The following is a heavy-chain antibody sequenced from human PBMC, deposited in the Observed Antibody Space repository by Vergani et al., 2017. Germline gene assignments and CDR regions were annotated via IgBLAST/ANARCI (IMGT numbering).Heavy chain of an antibody. CDR2: IIPIFGTA. J-gene: IGHJ4*02. CDR3: ARGTVRSSTSCFDY. Sequence: QVQLVQSGAEVKKPGSSVKVSCKASGGTFSSYAISWVRQAPGQGLEWMGGIIPIFGTANYAQKFQGRVTITADDSTSTAYMQLSSLRSEDTAVYYCARGTVRSSTSCFDYWGQGTLVTVSS. V-gene: IGHV1-69*01. D-gene: IGHD2-2*01. CDR1: GGTFSSYA.